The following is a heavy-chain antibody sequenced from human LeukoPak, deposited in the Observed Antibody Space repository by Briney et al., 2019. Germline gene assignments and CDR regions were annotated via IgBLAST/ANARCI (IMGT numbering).Heavy chain of an antibody. V-gene: IGHV3-23*01. CDR1: GFTFSSYA. CDR2: ISGSGGST. Sequence: PGGSLILSCAASGFTFSSYAMSWVRQAPGKGLEWVSAISGSGGSTYYADSVKGRFTISRDNSKNTLYLQMNSLRAEDTAVYYCAKGPTVVRPGNWFDPWGQGTLVTVSS. D-gene: IGHD4-23*01. CDR3: AKGPTVVRPGNWFDP. J-gene: IGHJ5*02.